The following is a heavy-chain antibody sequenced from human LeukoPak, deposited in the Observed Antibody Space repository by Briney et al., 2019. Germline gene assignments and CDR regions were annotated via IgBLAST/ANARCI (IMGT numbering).Heavy chain of an antibody. CDR2: INPNSGGT. J-gene: IGHJ5*02. CDR3: ARGELVGLGATSAGWFDL. V-gene: IGHV1-2*06. Sequence: ASVKVSCKASGYTFAGYYMHWVRQAPGQGLEWMGRINPNSGGTNSAQKFQGRVTMTRDTSISTAYMELSRLTSDDTAVYYCARGELVGLGATSAGWFDLWGQGTLVTVSS. D-gene: IGHD1-26*01. CDR1: GYTFAGYY.